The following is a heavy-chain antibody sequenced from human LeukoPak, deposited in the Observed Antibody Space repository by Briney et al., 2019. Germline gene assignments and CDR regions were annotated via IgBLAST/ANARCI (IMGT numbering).Heavy chain of an antibody. J-gene: IGHJ5*02. CDR2: INHSGST. D-gene: IGHD3-10*01. Sequence: SETLSLTCAVYGGSFSGYYWSWIRQPPGKGLEWIGEINHSGSTNYNPSLKSRVTISVDTSKNQFSLELSSVTAADTAVYYCARDMDYGSGSSWGQETLVTVSS. V-gene: IGHV4-34*01. CDR3: ARDMDYGSGSS. CDR1: GGSFSGYY.